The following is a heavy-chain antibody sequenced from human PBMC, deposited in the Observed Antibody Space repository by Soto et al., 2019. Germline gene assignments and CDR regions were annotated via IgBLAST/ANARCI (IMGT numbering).Heavy chain of an antibody. V-gene: IGHV3-30*18. J-gene: IGHJ6*02. CDR3: AKDVLRFLEWLAFYGMDV. CDR2: ISYDGSNK. Sequence: GGSLRLACAASGFTFSSYGMHWVRQAPGKGLEWVAVISYDGSNKYYADSVKGRFTISRDNSKNTLYLQMNSLRAEDTAVYYCAKDVLRFLEWLAFYGMDVWGQGTTVTVSS. CDR1: GFTFSSYG. D-gene: IGHD3-3*01.